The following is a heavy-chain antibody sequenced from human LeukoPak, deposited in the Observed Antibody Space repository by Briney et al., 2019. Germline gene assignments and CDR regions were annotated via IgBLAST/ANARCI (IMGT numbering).Heavy chain of an antibody. J-gene: IGHJ4*02. V-gene: IGHV3-7*01. D-gene: IGHD4-23*01. CDR2: IKPDGSAE. CDR1: GFTFSSNW. CDR3: ARDYSVVTSAEYYFDH. Sequence: PGRSLRLSCATSGFTFSSNWMGWVRHVPGRGLDWVANIKPDGSAEYYAASVKGRFTISRDNSKNTLYLQMNSLRAEDTAVYYCARDYSVVTSAEYYFDHWGQETLVTVSS.